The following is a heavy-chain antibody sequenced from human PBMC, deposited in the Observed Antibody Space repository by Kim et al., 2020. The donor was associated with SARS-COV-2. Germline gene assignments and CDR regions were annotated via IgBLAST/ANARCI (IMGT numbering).Heavy chain of an antibody. CDR3: AKGGRITMIATF. CDR1: GFTFSSYG. J-gene: IGHJ4*02. D-gene: IGHD3-22*01. CDR2: ISYDGSNK. Sequence: GGSLRLSCAASGFTFSSYGMHWVRQAPGKGLEWVAVISYDGSNKYYADSVKGRFTISRDNSKNTLYLQMNSLRAEDTAVYYCAKGGRITMIATFWGQGTLVTVSS. V-gene: IGHV3-30*18.